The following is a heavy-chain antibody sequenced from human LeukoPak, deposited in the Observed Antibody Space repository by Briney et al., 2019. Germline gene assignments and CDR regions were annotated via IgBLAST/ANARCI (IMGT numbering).Heavy chain of an antibody. V-gene: IGHV3-64*01. CDR1: GFTFSSCD. CDR3: ARSANYFDTSGQDY. CDR2: ISSDGGST. J-gene: IGHJ4*02. Sequence: TGGSLRLSCAASGFTFSSCDMHWVRQAPGKGLEYVSAISSDGGSTFYANSVRGRFTISRDKAKSTLYLQMNSLRVEDTAVYYCARSANYFDTSGQDYWGQGTLVTVSS. D-gene: IGHD3-22*01.